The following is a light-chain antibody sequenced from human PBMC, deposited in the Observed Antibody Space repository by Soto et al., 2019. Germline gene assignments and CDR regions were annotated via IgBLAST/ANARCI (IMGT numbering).Light chain of an antibody. V-gene: IGKV3-20*01. J-gene: IGKJ1*01. CDR3: QQYGGSRT. Sequence: EIVLTQSPGTLSLSLGERATLSCRASQSVSSSYLAWYHQKPGQAPRLLIYGASSRATGIPDRFSGSGSGTDFTLTISRLEPEDFAVYYCQQYGGSRTFGQGTKVEIK. CDR1: QSVSSSY. CDR2: GAS.